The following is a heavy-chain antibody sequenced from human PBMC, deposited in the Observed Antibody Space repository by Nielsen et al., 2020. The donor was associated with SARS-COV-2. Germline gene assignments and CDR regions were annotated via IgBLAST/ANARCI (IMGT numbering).Heavy chain of an antibody. V-gene: IGHV4-34*01. J-gene: IGHJ3*02. Sequence: SETLSLTCAVYGGSFSAYCWTWVRQPPGKGLEWIGEINHGGSTTYSPSLKSRVTISVDTSKQQFSLKLSSVTAADSAVYYCARAPDYDILTGDYPDALDIWGQGTMVTVSS. D-gene: IGHD3-9*01. CDR3: ARAPDYDILTGDYPDALDI. CDR1: GGSFSAYC. CDR2: INHGGST.